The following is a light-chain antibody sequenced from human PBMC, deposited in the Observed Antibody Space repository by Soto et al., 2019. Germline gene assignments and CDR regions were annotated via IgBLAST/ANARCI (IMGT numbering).Light chain of an antibody. V-gene: IGKV3-11*01. CDR2: DAF. Sequence: EIVLTQSPATLSLSPGETATLSCRASQSVSSSLAWYQQKPGQAPRLLIYDAFKRATGIPARFRGSGSGTDFTLTISSLDAEDSAVYYCQQRSNWISFGGGTKVEIK. J-gene: IGKJ4*01. CDR3: QQRSNWIS. CDR1: QSVSSS.